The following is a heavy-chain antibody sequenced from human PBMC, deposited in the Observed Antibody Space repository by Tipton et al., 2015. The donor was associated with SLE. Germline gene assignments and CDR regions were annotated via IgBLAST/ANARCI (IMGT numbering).Heavy chain of an antibody. D-gene: IGHD3-10*01. J-gene: IGHJ4*02. CDR1: GDSITGYY. Sequence: GLVKPSETLFLTCTVSGDSITGYYWSWIRQPAGKGLEWVASIKPDGSDKNYVDSVKGRFTITRDNAENSLYLQMNSLRAEDTAVYYCARTRSDSPVHFDYWGQGTLVTVSS. CDR3: ARTRSDSPVHFDY. CDR2: IKPDGSDK. V-gene: IGHV3-7*03.